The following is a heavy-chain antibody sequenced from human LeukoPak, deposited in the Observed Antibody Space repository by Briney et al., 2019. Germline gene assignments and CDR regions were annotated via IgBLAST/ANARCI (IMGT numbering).Heavy chain of an antibody. J-gene: IGHJ4*02. D-gene: IGHD3-22*01. CDR1: GGSISSYY. CDR3: AGEDLRYDSSGYWSVYYFDY. Sequence: SETLSLTCTVSGGSISSYYWSWIRQPAGKGLEWIGRIYTSGSTNYNPSLKSRVTMSVDTSKNQFSLKLSSVTAADTAVYYCAGEDLRYDSSGYWSVYYFDYWGQGTLVTVSS. V-gene: IGHV4-4*07. CDR2: IYTSGST.